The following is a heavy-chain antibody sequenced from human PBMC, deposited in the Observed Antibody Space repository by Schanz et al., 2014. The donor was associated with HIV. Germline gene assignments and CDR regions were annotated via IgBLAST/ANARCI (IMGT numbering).Heavy chain of an antibody. J-gene: IGHJ4*02. CDR2: ISYDGSNK. V-gene: IGHV3-30*03. CDR1: GFTFSSYG. D-gene: IGHD2-15*01. CDR3: ASQYPLGYCSFGSCAPFGY. Sequence: QVQLVESGGGVVQPGRSLRLSCAASGFTFSSYGMHWVRQAPGKGLEWVAVISYDGSNKYYADSVKGRFTISRDNSKNPLYLQMNSRGAEDTVVYYCASQYPLGYCSFGSCAPFGYWGQGTLVTVSS.